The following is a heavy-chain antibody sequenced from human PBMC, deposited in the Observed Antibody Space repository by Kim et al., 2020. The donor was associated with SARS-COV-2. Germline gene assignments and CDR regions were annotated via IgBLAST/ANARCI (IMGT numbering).Heavy chain of an antibody. D-gene: IGHD6-19*01. J-gene: IGHJ4*02. Sequence: GGSLRLSCAASGFTFSNDWMSWVRQAPGKGLEWVGRIKSKTDGGTTDYAAPVKGRFTISRDDSKNKLYLKMNSLKTEDTAVYYCTTDKISSGWRPVDYWGQGTLVTVSS. CDR1: GFTFSNDW. V-gene: IGHV3-15*01. CDR3: TTDKISSGWRPVDY. CDR2: IKSKTDGGTT.